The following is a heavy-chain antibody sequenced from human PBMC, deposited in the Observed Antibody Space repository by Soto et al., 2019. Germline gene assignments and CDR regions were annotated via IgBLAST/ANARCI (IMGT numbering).Heavy chain of an antibody. CDR3: ARVPYMVRGVDSYYGMDV. D-gene: IGHD3-10*01. J-gene: IGHJ6*02. Sequence: QVQLVESGGGVVQPGRSLRLSCAASGFTFSSYGMHWVRQAPGKGLEWVAVIWYDGSNKYYADSVKGRFTISRDNSKNRLYLQMNSRRAEDTAVYYCARVPYMVRGVDSYYGMDVWGQGTTVTVSS. CDR1: GFTFSSYG. CDR2: IWYDGSNK. V-gene: IGHV3-33*01.